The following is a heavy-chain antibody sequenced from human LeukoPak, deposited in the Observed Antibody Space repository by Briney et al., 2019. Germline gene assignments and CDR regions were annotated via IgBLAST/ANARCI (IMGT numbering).Heavy chain of an antibody. CDR2: INAGNGNT. V-gene: IGHV1-3*01. D-gene: IGHD3-10*01. CDR1: GYTFTSYA. J-gene: IGHJ4*02. CDR3: AGRILWFGELPFDY. Sequence: ASVKVSCKASGYTFTSYAMHWVRQAPGQRLEWMGWINAGNGNTKYSQKFQGRVTITRDTSAGTAYMELSSLRSEDTAVYYCAGRILWFGELPFDYWGQGTLVTVSS.